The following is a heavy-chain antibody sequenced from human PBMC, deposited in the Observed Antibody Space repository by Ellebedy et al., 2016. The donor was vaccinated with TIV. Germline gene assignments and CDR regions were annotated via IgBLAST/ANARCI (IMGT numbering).Heavy chain of an antibody. V-gene: IGHV1-24*01. J-gene: IGHJ2*01. CDR3: ARKNYDILTGGYWYFDL. D-gene: IGHD3-9*01. CDR1: GYTLTDLS. Sequence: ASVKVSCKVSGYTLTDLSMHWVRQAPGKGLEWMGGFDPEDGETIYAQKFQGRVTITADKSTSTAYMELSSLRSDDTAVYYCARKNYDILTGGYWYFDLWGRGTLVTVSS. CDR2: FDPEDGET.